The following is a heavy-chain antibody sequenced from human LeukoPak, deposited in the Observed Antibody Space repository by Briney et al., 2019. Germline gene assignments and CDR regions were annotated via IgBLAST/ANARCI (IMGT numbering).Heavy chain of an antibody. D-gene: IGHD3-22*01. CDR2: VYYSGST. Sequence: PSVTLSLTCNVSGGSISSATYYWGWIGQPPGKGLEWIGSVYYSGSTYYNPSLKSRVTISLDTSENQFSVKLNSVTAADTAIYYCTCGYYSRGDYWGQGTLVTVSS. CDR1: GGSISSATYY. V-gene: IGHV4-39*01. J-gene: IGHJ4*02. CDR3: TCGYYSRGDY.